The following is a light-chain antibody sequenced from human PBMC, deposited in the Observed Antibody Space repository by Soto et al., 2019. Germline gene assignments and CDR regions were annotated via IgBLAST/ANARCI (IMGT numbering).Light chain of an antibody. CDR2: GAS. V-gene: IGKV3-15*01. J-gene: IGKJ4*01. CDR1: QSVSKD. Sequence: EIVMTQSPATLSVSPGERATLSCRASQSVSKDLAWYQQKPGQDPRLLIYGASTRATGIPARFSGSGSGTEFTLTISSLQSEDFAVYHCQQYNNWPLTFGGGTKVEVK. CDR3: QQYNNWPLT.